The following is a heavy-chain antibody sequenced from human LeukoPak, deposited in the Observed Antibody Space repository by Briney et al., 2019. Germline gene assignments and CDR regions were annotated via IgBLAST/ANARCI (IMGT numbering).Heavy chain of an antibody. CDR1: GYSFTSYD. V-gene: IGHV1-8*01. CDR2: MNPNSGNT. CDR3: ARAGAMVSSFDY. Sequence: GASVKVSCKASGYSFTSYDINWVRQATGQGLEWMGWMNPNSGNTGYAQKFQGRVTMTRNTSISTAYMELSSLRSEDTAVYYCARAGAMVSSFDYWGQGTLVTVSS. J-gene: IGHJ4*02. D-gene: IGHD5-18*01.